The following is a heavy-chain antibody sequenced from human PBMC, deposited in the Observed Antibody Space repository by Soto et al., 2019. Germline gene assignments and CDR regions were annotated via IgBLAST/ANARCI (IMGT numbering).Heavy chain of an antibody. D-gene: IGHD3-10*01. CDR3: ASGLVRGVILPRYYFDY. CDR1: GFTFSDYY. Sequence: QVQLVESGGGVVQPGRSLRLSCAAYGFTFSDYYMSWIRQAPGKGLEWVSYISSSGSTIYYADSVKGRFTISRDNAKNSLYLQMNSLRAEDTAVYYCASGLVRGVILPRYYFDYWGQGTLVTVSS. CDR2: ISSSGSTI. J-gene: IGHJ4*02. V-gene: IGHV3-11*01.